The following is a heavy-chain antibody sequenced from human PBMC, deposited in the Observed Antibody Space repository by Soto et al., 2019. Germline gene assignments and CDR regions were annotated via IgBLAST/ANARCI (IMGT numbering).Heavy chain of an antibody. J-gene: IGHJ5*02. CDR1: GFTFSSYA. CDR3: ARDATVQLELAPDPNWFDP. V-gene: IGHV3-30-3*01. CDR2: ISYDGSNK. D-gene: IGHD1-7*01. Sequence: QVQLVESGGGVVQPGRSLRLSCAASGFTFSSYAMHWVRQAPGKGLEWVAVISYDGSNKYYADSVKGRFTISRDNSKNTLYLQMNSLRAEDTAVYYCARDATVQLELAPDPNWFDPWGQGTLVTVSS.